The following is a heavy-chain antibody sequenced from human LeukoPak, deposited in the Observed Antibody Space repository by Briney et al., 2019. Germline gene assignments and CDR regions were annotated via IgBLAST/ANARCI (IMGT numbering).Heavy chain of an antibody. CDR2: IYDSAST. D-gene: IGHD6-19*01. CDR1: GGSISSSSYY. CDR3: ARHQLGAVARKNWFDP. Sequence: SETLSLTCTVSGGSISSSSYYWGWIPQPPGKGLEWIVSIYDSASTYYNPSLQSRVTRSVDTSNMYFSLKLSSVTAADTAVYYCARHQLGAVARKNWFDPWGQGTLVTVSS. J-gene: IGHJ5*02. V-gene: IGHV4-39*01.